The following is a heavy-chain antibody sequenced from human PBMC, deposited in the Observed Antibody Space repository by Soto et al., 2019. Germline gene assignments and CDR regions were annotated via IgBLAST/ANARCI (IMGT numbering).Heavy chain of an antibody. CDR1: GYTFTDYY. CDR3: ARGSTDDNGDYNAFDI. Sequence: ASVKVSCKASGYTFTDYYMHWVRQAPGQGLEWMGWINPKRGSTNYVQKFQGRVTMTRDTSISTAYMELSRLKSDGTAVYYCARGSTDDNGDYNAFDIWGQGTMVTVSS. J-gene: IGHJ3*02. CDR2: INPKRGST. V-gene: IGHV1-2*02. D-gene: IGHD4-17*01.